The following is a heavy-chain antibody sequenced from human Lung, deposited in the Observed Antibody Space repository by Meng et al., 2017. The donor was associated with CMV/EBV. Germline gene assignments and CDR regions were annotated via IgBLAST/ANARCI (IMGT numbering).Heavy chain of an antibody. CDR2: IYYSGST. D-gene: IGHD5-18*01. CDR3: ARALDTAMVTFDY. CDR1: GGSISSGDYY. Sequence: QGQVQDSGPGLVKPPQTLSLTCTVSGGSISSGDYYWSWIRQSPGKGLEWIGYIYYSGSTYYNPSLKSRVTISVDTSKNQFSLKLSSVTAADTAVYYCARALDTAMVTFDYWGQGTLVTVSS. J-gene: IGHJ4*02. V-gene: IGHV4-30-4*08.